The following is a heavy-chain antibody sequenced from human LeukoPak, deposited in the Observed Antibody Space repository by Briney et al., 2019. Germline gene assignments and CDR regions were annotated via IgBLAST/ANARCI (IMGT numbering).Heavy chain of an antibody. CDR1: GFTLSRYW. CDR2: IKQGGSEK. CDR3: ARAKSGYSYGYEYYFDY. J-gene: IGHJ4*02. V-gene: IGHV3-7*04. Sequence: GGSLTLSCSASGFTLSRYWMRWVRPAPGEGLEWVANIKQGGSEKYYVDSVKGRFTISRDNAKNSLYLQMNSLRAEDTAVYYGARAKSGYSYGYEYYFDYWGQGTLVTVSS. D-gene: IGHD5-18*01.